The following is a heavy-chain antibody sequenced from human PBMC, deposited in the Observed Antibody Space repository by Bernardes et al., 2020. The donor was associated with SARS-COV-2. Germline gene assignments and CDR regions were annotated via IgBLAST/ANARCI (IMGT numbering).Heavy chain of an antibody. D-gene: IGHD6-13*01. CDR3: ARVGGSSSSWLDY. V-gene: IGHV1-18*01. CDR2: ISAYNGNT. Sequence: ASVKVSCKASGYTFTSYGISWVRQAPGQGLEWMGWISAYNGNTNYAQKLQGRVTMTIDTSTSTAYMERRSLRSDDTAVYYCARVGGSSSSWLDYWGQGTLVTVSS. J-gene: IGHJ4*02. CDR1: GYTFTSYG.